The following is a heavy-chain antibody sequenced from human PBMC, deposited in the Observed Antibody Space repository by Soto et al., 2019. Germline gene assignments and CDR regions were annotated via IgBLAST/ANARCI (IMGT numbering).Heavy chain of an antibody. CDR1: GYTFTGYY. V-gene: IGHV1-2*02. Sequence: QVQLVQSGAEVKKPGASVKVSCKASGYTFTGYYMHWVRQAPGQGLEWMGWINPNSGGTNYAQKSQGRVTMTRDTSISTAYMELSRLRSDDTAVYYCARVNVVVVASTREYYFDYWGQGTLVTVSS. D-gene: IGHD2-15*01. CDR2: INPNSGGT. J-gene: IGHJ4*02. CDR3: ARVNVVVVASTREYYFDY.